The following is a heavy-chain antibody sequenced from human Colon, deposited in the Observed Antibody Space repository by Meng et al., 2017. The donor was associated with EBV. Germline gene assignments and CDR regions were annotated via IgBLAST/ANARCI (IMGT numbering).Heavy chain of an antibody. Sequence: QVPLQEWGPGLVKTSETLSLTCAVSGGSISSVYWWTWVRQSPGKGLEWIGEIYHSGSTNYNPSLKSRVTISVDKSKNQFSLKLTSVTAADTAVYYCARGGYYSFDYWGQRTLVTVSS. CDR1: GGSISSVYW. D-gene: IGHD5-18*01. J-gene: IGHJ4*02. CDR3: ARGGYYSFDY. V-gene: IGHV4-4*02. CDR2: IYHSGST.